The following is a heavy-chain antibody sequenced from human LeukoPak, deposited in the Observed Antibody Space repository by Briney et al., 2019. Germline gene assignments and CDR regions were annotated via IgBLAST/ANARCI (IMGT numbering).Heavy chain of an antibody. Sequence: SETLSLTCTVSGGSISSYYWGWIRQPPGKGREWIGYIYYSGSTNYNPSLKSRVTISVDTSKNQFSLKLSSVTAADTAVYYCASPLVVMSGPIDYWGQGTLVTVSS. CDR2: IYYSGST. CDR1: GGSISSYY. CDR3: ASPLVVMSGPIDY. V-gene: IGHV4-59*08. J-gene: IGHJ4*02. D-gene: IGHD3-22*01.